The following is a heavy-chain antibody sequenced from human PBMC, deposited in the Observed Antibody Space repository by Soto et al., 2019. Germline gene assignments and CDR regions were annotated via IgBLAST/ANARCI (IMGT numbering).Heavy chain of an antibody. Sequence: GGSLRLSSAASGFSFSIYSMNWVRQAPGKGLEWSSYITSDTNTIKYADSVKGRFTISRDNAKNSLYLQMNSLRDEDTAVYYCARSVEGHFDYWGQGTVVTVSS. CDR2: ITSDTNTI. CDR3: ARSVEGHFDY. V-gene: IGHV3-48*02. J-gene: IGHJ4*02. CDR1: GFSFSIYS.